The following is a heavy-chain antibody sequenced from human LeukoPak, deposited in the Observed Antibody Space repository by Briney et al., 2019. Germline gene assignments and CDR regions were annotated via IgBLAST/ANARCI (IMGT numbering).Heavy chain of an antibody. J-gene: IGHJ4*02. CDR2: ISWNSATI. CDR3: ANGDFSSGYSDY. V-gene: IGHV3-9*01. CDR1: GFTFDDYA. D-gene: IGHD3-3*01. Sequence: PGGSLRLSCAASGFTFDDYAMHWIRQVPGKGLEWVSGISWNSATIAYADYVKGRFTISRDNSKSTLYLQMNSLRAEDTAVYYCANGDFSSGYSDYWGQGTLVTVSS.